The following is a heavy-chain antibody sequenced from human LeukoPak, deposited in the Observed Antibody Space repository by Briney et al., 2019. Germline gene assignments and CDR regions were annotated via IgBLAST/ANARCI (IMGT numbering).Heavy chain of an antibody. D-gene: IGHD3-22*01. CDR3: AGYVSGYPY. V-gene: IGHV3-66*02. CDR2: TYSGNA. Sequence: GGSLRLSCAASGFTVTDNYMSWVRQAPGEGLEWVSVTYSGNAYYADSVKGRFTVSREDSKNTLDLLLNCLRPEDTAVYYCAGYVSGYPYWGQGTLVTVSS. J-gene: IGHJ4*02. CDR1: GFTVTDNY.